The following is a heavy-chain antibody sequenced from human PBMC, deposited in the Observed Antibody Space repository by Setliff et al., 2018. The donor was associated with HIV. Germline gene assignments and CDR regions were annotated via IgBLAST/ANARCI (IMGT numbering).Heavy chain of an antibody. CDR3: AKIRIIGASRVDFDY. CDR1: GFTFSSYA. Sequence: GGSLRLSCVASGFTFSSYAMHWVRQAPGKGLEWVAVTSFDEGIKFYADSVKGRFTISRDNSKNTLYLQMNSLRPEDTAIYYCAKIRIIGASRVDFDYWGQGTLVTVSS. CDR2: TSFDEGIK. V-gene: IGHV3-30*04. J-gene: IGHJ4*02. D-gene: IGHD2-15*01.